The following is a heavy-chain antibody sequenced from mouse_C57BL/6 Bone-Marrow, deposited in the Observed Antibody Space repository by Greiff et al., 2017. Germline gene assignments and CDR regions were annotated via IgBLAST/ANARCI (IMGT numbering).Heavy chain of an antibody. V-gene: IGHV5-6*01. CDR3: ARPGSSYYFDY. Sequence: EVQLVESGGDLVKPGGSLKLSCAASGFTFSGSGMSWVRQTPDKRLEWVATISSGGSYTYYPDSVKGRFTISRDNAKNTLYLQMSSLKSEDTAMYYFARPGSSYYFDYWGQGTTLTVSS. J-gene: IGHJ2*01. CDR2: ISSGGSYT. D-gene: IGHD1-1*01. CDR1: GFTFSGSG.